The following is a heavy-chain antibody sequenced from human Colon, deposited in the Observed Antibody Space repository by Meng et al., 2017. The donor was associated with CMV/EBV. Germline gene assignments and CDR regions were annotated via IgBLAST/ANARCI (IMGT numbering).Heavy chain of an antibody. CDR1: GFMFSIKY. CDR3: ARKDSTGWDYFDH. D-gene: IGHD2-8*02. CDR2: IYSDGKT. J-gene: IGHJ4*02. Sequence: SCAGSGFMFSIKYMGWVRQAPGKGLEWVSGIYSDGKTAYADSVKGRFTISRDNSKNTLFLQMNSLRGEDTAVYYCARKDSTGWDYFDHWGQGTLVTVSS. V-gene: IGHV3-53*05.